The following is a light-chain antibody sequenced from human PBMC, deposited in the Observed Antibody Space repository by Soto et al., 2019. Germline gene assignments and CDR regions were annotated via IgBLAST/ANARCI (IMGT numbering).Light chain of an antibody. J-gene: IGKJ5*01. CDR1: QSVSSY. V-gene: IGKV3-11*01. CDR3: QQYNTWPPSP. Sequence: ESVWNQSTATLSLSQGERATLSCRASQSVSSYLAWYQQKPGQAPRLLVYDKSSRAPGVPARFSGSGTGTDFTLTINSLQSEDFGVYYCQQYNTWPPSPFGQGRRLAVK. CDR2: DKS.